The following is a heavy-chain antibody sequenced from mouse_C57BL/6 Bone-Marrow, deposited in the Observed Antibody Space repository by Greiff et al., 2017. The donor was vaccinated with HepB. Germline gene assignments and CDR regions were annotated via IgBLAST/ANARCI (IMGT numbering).Heavy chain of an antibody. CDR3: APFIYYYGHWYFDV. D-gene: IGHD1-1*01. CDR1: GFSLSTFGMG. Sequence: ESGPGILQPSQTLRLTCSFSGFSLSTFGMGVGWIRQPSGKGLEWLAHIWLDDDKYYNPALKSRLTISKDTSKNQVFLKIANVDTADTATYDCAPFIYYYGHWYFDVWGTGTTVTVSA. CDR2: IWLDDDK. V-gene: IGHV8-8*01. J-gene: IGHJ1*03.